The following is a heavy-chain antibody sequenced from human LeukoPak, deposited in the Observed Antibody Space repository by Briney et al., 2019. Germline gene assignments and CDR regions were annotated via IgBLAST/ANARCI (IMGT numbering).Heavy chain of an antibody. J-gene: IGHJ6*03. D-gene: IGHD4-11*01. V-gene: IGHV4-4*07. Sequence: PSETLSLTCTVSGGSISSYYWSWIRQPAGKGLEWIGRIYTSGSTNYNPSLKSRVTMSVDTSKNQFSLKLSSVTAADTAVYYCARGKKGYSNYGSYYYMDVWGKGTTVTVSS. CDR1: GGSISSYY. CDR2: IYTSGST. CDR3: ARGKKGYSNYGSYYYMDV.